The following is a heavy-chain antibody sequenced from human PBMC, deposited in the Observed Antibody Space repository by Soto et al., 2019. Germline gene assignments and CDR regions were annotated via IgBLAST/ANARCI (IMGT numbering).Heavy chain of an antibody. Sequence: SVKVSCTASGYTFSSYYMNWVRQAPGPGLEWMGRVNPIVSMSNYAQKFQGRVTMTADKSTSTAYMELSSLRSEDTAIYYCASSYGSGYRAFDYWGQGALVTVSS. J-gene: IGHJ4*02. CDR3: ASSYGSGYRAFDY. D-gene: IGHD3-10*01. CDR1: GYTFSSYY. CDR2: VNPIVSMS. V-gene: IGHV1-69*02.